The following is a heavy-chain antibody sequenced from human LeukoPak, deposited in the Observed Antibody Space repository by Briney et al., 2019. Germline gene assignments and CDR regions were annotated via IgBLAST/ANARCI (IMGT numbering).Heavy chain of an antibody. CDR2: ISYDGSNK. Sequence: GRSLRLSCAAPGFTFSSYAMPWVRQAPGKGLEWVAVISYDGSNKYYADSVKGRFTISRDNSKNTLYLQMNSLRAEDTAVYYCAREENSGSYLSYYYYGMDVWGQGTTVTVSS. CDR1: GFTFSSYA. V-gene: IGHV3-30-3*01. D-gene: IGHD1-26*01. J-gene: IGHJ6*02. CDR3: AREENSGSYLSYYYYGMDV.